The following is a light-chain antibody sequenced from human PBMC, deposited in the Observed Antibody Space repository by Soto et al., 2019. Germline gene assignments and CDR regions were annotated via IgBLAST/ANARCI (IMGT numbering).Light chain of an antibody. J-gene: IGLJ1*01. CDR2: DVS. CDR3: CSYADNYSYV. CDR1: SSDVGAYNY. V-gene: IGLV2-11*01. Sequence: QSALTQPRSVSGSPGQSVTISCTGTSSDVGAYNYVSWYQQHPGKAPKLMTYDVSKRPSGVPDRFSGSKSGNTDSLTISGLQAEDEADYYCCSYADNYSYVFGTGTKLTVL.